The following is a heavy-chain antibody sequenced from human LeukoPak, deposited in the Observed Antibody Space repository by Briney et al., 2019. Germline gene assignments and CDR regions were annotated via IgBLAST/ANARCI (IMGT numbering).Heavy chain of an antibody. CDR2: IGTAGDT. CDR3: ARGGNRYCSGGSCYMFDY. D-gene: IGHD2-15*01. V-gene: IGHV3-13*01. CDR1: GFTFSSYD. J-gene: IGHJ4*02. Sequence: GGSLRLSCAASGFTFSSYDMHWVRHATGKGLEWVSAIGTAGDTYYPGSVKGRFTISRENAKNSLYLQMNSLRAGDTAVYYWARGGNRYCSGGSCYMFDYWGQGTLVTVSS.